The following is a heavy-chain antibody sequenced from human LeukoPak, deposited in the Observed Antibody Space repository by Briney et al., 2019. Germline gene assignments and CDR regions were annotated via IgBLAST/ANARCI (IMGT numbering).Heavy chain of an antibody. CDR1: GYTFAGNY. J-gene: IGHJ1*01. V-gene: IGHV1-2*02. CDR2: INPNSGGT. D-gene: IGHD3-22*01. CDR3: ARGSYDSSDFEYFHH. Sequence: ASVKVSCKASGYTFAGNYMHWVRQAPGQGLEWMGWINPNSGGTNYAQKFQGRVTMTRDTSIGTAYMELNRLRSDDTAVYYCARGSYDSSDFEYFHHWGQGTLVTVSS.